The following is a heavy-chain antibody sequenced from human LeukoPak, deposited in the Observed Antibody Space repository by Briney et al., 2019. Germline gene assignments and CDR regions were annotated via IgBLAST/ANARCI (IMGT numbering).Heavy chain of an antibody. Sequence: GGSLRLSCAASGFTFSNYAMHWARQAPGKGLEWVAFISHDRSNNCDADSVKGRFTISRDNSKNTLYLQMNSLKAEDTTVDYCAKGHVVVVNDAFDIWGQGTMVTVSS. CDR1: GFTFSNYA. J-gene: IGHJ3*02. CDR2: ISHDRSNN. V-gene: IGHV3-30-3*01. CDR3: AKGHVVVVNDAFDI. D-gene: IGHD2-15*01.